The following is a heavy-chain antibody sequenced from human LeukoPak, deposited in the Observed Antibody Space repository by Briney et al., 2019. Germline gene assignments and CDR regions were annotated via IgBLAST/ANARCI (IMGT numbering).Heavy chain of an antibody. CDR2: INPSGGST. CDR1: GYTFTSYD. D-gene: IGHD2-21*02. V-gene: IGHV1-46*01. CDR3: ARDFPSRLPGYYYYMDV. Sequence: GASVKVSCKASGYTFTSYDIHWARQAPGQGLEWMGIINPSGGSTTYAQKFQGRVTMTRDTSTSTVYMELSSLRSEDTAVYYCARDFPSRLPGYYYYMDVWGKGTTVTVSS. J-gene: IGHJ6*03.